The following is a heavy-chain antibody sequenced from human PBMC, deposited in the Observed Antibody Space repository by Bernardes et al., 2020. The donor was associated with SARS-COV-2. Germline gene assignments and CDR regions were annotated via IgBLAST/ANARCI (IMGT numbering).Heavy chain of an antibody. Sequence: GGSLRLSCAASGFTFSSYGMHWVRQAPGKGLEWVAVIWYDGSNKYYADSVKGRFTISRDNSKNTLYLQMNSLRAEDTAVYYCARDVGFGQWLDNFDYWGQGTLVTVSS. CDR1: GFTFSSYG. V-gene: IGHV3-33*08. D-gene: IGHD6-19*01. J-gene: IGHJ4*02. CDR2: IWYDGSNK. CDR3: ARDVGFGQWLDNFDY.